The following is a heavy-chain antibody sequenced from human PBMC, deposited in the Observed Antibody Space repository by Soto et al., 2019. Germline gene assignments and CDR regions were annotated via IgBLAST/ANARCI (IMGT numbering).Heavy chain of an antibody. V-gene: IGHV3-30*18. CDR1: RLILTRYG. CDR3: AKTGGRYDFWSGYYHTFSGMDV. J-gene: IGHJ6*02. Sequence: PGRSMRLSSAASRLILTRYGMHWDSQAPGKGLEWVAAISSDGSNKYYAGSVKGRFTLYRDNSKNTLYLQINSQRAEDTAVYDRAKTGGRYDFWSGYYHTFSGMDVWGQGTTVTVSS. D-gene: IGHD3-3*01. CDR2: ISSDGSNK.